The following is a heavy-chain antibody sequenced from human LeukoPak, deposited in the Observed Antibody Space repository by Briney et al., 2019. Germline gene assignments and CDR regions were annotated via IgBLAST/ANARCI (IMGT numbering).Heavy chain of an antibody. D-gene: IGHD3-10*01. J-gene: IGHJ4*02. CDR1: GFAFGSEA. CDR3: AKRWFGEFPYYFDY. CDR2: ISPGGGTT. V-gene: IGHV3-23*01. Sequence: GGSLRLSCAVSGFAFGSEAMSWVRQSPARGLEWVASISPGGGTTYYADYVKGRFTISRDNSKNTLYLQMNSLRAEDTAVYYCAKRWFGEFPYYFDYWGQGTLVTVSS.